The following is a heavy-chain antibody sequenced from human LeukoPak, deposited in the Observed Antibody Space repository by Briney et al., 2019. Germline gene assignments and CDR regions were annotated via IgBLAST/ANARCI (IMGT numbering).Heavy chain of an antibody. J-gene: IGHJ4*02. Sequence: SEILSLTCTVSGGSISSYYWSWIRQPPGKGLEWIGYIYYSGSTNYNPSLKSRVTISVDTSKNQFSLKLSSVTAADAAVYYCARVAWGMVDYWGQGTLVTVSS. D-gene: IGHD2-8*01. V-gene: IGHV4-59*01. CDR2: IYYSGST. CDR3: ARVAWGMVDY. CDR1: GGSISSYY.